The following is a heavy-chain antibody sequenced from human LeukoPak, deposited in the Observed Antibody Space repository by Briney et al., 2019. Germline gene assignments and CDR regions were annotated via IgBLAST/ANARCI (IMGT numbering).Heavy chain of an antibody. Sequence: ASVTLSCKASGYTFTSYGISWVRQAPGQGLEWMGWISAYNGNTNYAQKLQGRVTMTTDTSTSTAYMELRSLRSDDTAVYYCARSPARYYYYYMDVWGKGTTVTVSS. J-gene: IGHJ6*03. CDR2: ISAYNGNT. CDR1: GYTFTSYG. CDR3: ARSPARYYYYYMDV. V-gene: IGHV1-18*01.